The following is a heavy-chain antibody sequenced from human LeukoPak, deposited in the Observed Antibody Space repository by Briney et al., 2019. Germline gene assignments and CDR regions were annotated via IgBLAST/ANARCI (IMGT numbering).Heavy chain of an antibody. J-gene: IGHJ4*02. CDR2: IKSKTDGGTT. Sequence: PGGSLRLSCAASGFTFSNAWMSWVRQAPGKGLEWVGRIKSKTDGGTTDYAAPVKGRFTISRDDSKNTLYLQMDGLKTEDTAVYYCTTVGRYDFWSGYIDYWGQGTLVTVSS. CDR1: GFTFSNAW. D-gene: IGHD3-3*01. V-gene: IGHV3-15*01. CDR3: TTVGRYDFWSGYIDY.